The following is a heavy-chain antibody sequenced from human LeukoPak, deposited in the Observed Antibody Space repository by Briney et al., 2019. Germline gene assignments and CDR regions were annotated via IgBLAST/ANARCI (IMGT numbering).Heavy chain of an antibody. CDR2: IYHSGST. V-gene: IGHV4-38-2*02. D-gene: IGHD2-21*02. Sequence: SETLSLTCTVSGYSISSGYYWGWIRQPPGRGLEWIGSIYHSGSTYYNPSLKSRVTISVGTSKNQFSLKLSSVTAADTAVYYCARDHCGGDCYPDYWGQGTLVTVSS. J-gene: IGHJ4*02. CDR1: GYSISSGYY. CDR3: ARDHCGGDCYPDY.